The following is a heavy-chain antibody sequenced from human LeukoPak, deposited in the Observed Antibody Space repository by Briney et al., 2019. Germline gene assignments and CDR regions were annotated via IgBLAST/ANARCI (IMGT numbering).Heavy chain of an antibody. J-gene: IGHJ6*03. Sequence: GGSLRLSCAASGFTLSQCWMSWVRQAPGKGLEWVANIKHDGSEKQDGSEKNYVDSVKGRFTISRDNAKNSLYLQMNSLRAEDTAVYYCARSDRGVESFYFYMDVWGKGTTVTVSS. D-gene: IGHD3-10*01. CDR3: ARSDRGVESFYFYMDV. V-gene: IGHV3-7*01. CDR1: GFTLSQCW. CDR2: IKHDGSEKQDGSEK.